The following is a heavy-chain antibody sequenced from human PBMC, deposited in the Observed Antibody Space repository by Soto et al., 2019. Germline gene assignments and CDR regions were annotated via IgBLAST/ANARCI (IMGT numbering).Heavy chain of an antibody. Sequence: PGGSLRLSCAASGFTFSSYGMHWVRQAPGKGLEWVAVIWYDGSNKYYADSVKGRFTISRDNSKNTLYLQMNSLRAEDTAVYYCARVIPTIFGPYYYYYGMDVWGQGTTVTVSS. D-gene: IGHD3-3*01. CDR2: IWYDGSNK. J-gene: IGHJ6*02. CDR3: ARVIPTIFGPYYYYYGMDV. V-gene: IGHV3-33*01. CDR1: GFTFSSYG.